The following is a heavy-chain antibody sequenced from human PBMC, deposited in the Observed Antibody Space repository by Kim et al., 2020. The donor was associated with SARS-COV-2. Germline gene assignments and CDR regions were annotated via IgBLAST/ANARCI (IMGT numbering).Heavy chain of an antibody. D-gene: IGHD6-13*01. V-gene: IGHV3-30*04. CDR1: GFTFSSYA. Sequence: GGSLRLSCAASGFTFSSYAMHWVRQAPGKGLEWVAVISYDGSNKYYADSVKGRFTISRDNSKNTLYLQMNSLRAEDTAVYYCARGTGKRAAAGYFDYWGQGTLVTVSS. CDR2: ISYDGSNK. J-gene: IGHJ4*02. CDR3: ARGTGKRAAAGYFDY.